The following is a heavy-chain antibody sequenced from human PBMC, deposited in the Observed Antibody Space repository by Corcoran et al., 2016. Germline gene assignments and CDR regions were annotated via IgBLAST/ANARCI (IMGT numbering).Heavy chain of an antibody. J-gene: IGHJ6*02. CDR1: GYTFTSYY. CDR2: INPSGGST. Sequence: QVQLVQSGDEVKKPGASVKVSCKASGYTFTSYYMHWVRQAPGQGIEWMGIINPSGGSTSYAQKFQGRVTMTRDTSTSTVYMELSSLRSEDTAVYYCARSRKVVLRFLEWRYGMDVWGQVTTVTVSS. D-gene: IGHD3-3*01. CDR3: ARSRKVVLRFLEWRYGMDV. V-gene: IGHV1-46*01.